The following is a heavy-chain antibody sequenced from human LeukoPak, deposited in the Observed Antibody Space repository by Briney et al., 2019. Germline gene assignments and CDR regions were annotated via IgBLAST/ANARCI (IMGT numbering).Heavy chain of an antibody. CDR1: GFIFSNYA. CDR3: AKIYDVFNYKHYSYMDV. CDR2: ISESGTGR. J-gene: IGHJ6*03. Sequence: SGGSLRLSCVGSGFIFSNYALSWVRQAPGKGLEWVSGISESGTGRHYADSVKGRFTVSRDNPNNTLYLQMNSLRAEDTAVYYCAKIYDVFNYKHYSYMDVWGTGTTVTVSS. D-gene: IGHD5-24*01. V-gene: IGHV3-23*01.